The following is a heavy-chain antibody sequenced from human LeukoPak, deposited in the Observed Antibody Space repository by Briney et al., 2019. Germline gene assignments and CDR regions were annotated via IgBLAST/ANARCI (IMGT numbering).Heavy chain of an antibody. Sequence: GGSLRLSCAASGFIVSDNYMSWVRQAPGKGLEWVSVLYSDGTTYHADSVKGRFTISRDNSENTLYLQMNNLRAEDTAFYYCARAAYDSNGFTANHDYWGQGTLVTVSS. CDR1: GFIVSDNY. D-gene: IGHD3-22*01. J-gene: IGHJ4*02. CDR2: LYSDGTT. CDR3: ARAAYDSNGFTANHDY. V-gene: IGHV3-53*01.